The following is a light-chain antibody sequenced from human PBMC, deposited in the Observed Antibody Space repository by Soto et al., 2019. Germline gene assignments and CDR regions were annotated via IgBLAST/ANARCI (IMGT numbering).Light chain of an antibody. CDR1: QSVDKY. V-gene: IGKV3-11*01. CDR2: DAS. Sequence: EIVLTQSPATLSFSPEERAILSCRASQSVDKYLVWYQQKPGQAPRLLIYDASSRATGIPARFSGSGSGTDFSLTITSLEPEDFAVYYCQQRTNWPLTFGGGTKLEIK. J-gene: IGKJ4*01. CDR3: QQRTNWPLT.